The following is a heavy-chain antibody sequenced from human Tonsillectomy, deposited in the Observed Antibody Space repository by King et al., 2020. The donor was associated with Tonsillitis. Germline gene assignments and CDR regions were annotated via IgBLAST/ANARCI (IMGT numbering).Heavy chain of an antibody. CDR3: AHSSSWHPQYYFDY. J-gene: IGHJ4*02. V-gene: IGHV4-39*01. CDR1: GGSISSSSYY. D-gene: IGHD6-13*01. CDR2: IYYSGST. Sequence: LQLQESGPGLVKPSETLSLTCTVSGGSISSSSYYWGWIRQPPGKGLEWIGSIYYSGSTYYNPSLKSRVTISVDTSKNQFSLKLSSVTAADTAVYYCAHSSSWHPQYYFDYWGQGTLVTVSS.